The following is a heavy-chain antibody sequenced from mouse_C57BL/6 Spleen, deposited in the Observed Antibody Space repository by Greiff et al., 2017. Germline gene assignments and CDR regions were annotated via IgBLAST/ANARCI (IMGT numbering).Heavy chain of an antibody. D-gene: IGHD2-2*01. CDR3: ARGNYYGYDGDWYFDV. CDR2: ISDGGSYT. CDR1: GFTFSSYA. Sequence: EVQLVESGGGLVKPGGSLKLSCAASGFTFSSYAMSWVRQTPEKRLEWVATISDGGSYTYYPDNVKGRFTISRDNAKNNLYLQMSHLKSEDTAMYYCARGNYYGYDGDWYFDVWVTGTTVTVSS. J-gene: IGHJ1*03. V-gene: IGHV5-4*01.